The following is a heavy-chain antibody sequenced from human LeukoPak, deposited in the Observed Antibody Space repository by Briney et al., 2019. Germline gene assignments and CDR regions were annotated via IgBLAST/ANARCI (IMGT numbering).Heavy chain of an antibody. CDR2: FTSIGSHI. CDR1: GFSFRSYN. Sequence: GGSLRLSCAASGFSFRSYNMNWVRQAPGKGLEWVSSFTSIGSHIFYADSVRGRFTISRDNAKNSLYLQMNSLRAEDTAVYYCARAPSYYDFWSGHYEGSNTRGYLDYWGQGTLVTVSS. V-gene: IGHV3-21*01. D-gene: IGHD3-3*01. J-gene: IGHJ4*02. CDR3: ARAPSYYDFWSGHYEGSNTRGYLDY.